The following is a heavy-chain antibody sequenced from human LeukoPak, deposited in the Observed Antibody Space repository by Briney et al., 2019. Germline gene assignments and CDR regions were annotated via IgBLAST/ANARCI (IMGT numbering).Heavy chain of an antibody. D-gene: IGHD5-18*01. J-gene: IGHJ4*02. CDR1: SGSISSYY. CDR3: ARHRDVDTAMDDFDY. Sequence: PSETLSLTCTVSSGSISSYYWSWIRQPPGKGLEYIGFVSYAGSTNSDPSLKSRVTISVDTSKNQFSLKLSSVTAADTAVYYCARHRDVDTAMDDFDYWGQGTLVTVSS. V-gene: IGHV4-59*08. CDR2: VSYAGST.